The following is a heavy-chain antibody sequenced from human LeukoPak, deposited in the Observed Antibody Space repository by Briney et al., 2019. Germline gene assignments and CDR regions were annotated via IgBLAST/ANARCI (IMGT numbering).Heavy chain of an antibody. V-gene: IGHV1-69*13. CDR2: ITPIFGTA. D-gene: IGHD3-22*01. J-gene: IGHJ4*02. CDR1: GGTFSRFT. CDR3: AREWGLESSGYYYAY. Sequence: GASVKVSCKASGGTFSRFTISWVRQAPGQGFEWMGGITPIFGTANFAQEFQGRVSITADGSTSTAFMELSSLRSEDTAVYYCAREWGLESSGYYYAYWGQGTLVTVSS.